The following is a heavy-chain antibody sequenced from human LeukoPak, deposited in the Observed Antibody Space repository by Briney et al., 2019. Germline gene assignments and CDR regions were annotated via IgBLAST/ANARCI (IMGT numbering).Heavy chain of an antibody. V-gene: IGHV3-23*01. CDR3: AKDRGVIAAAGNWFDP. Sequence: PGGSLRLFCAASGFTFSSYAMSWVRQAPGKGLEWVSAISGSGGSTYYADSVKGRFTISRDNSKNTLYLQMNSLRAEDTAVYYCAKDRGVIAAAGNWFDPWGQGTLVTVSS. J-gene: IGHJ5*02. D-gene: IGHD6-13*01. CDR2: ISGSGGST. CDR1: GFTFSSYA.